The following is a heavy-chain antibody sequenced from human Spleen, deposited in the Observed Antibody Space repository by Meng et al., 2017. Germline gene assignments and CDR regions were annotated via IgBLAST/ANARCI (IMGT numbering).Heavy chain of an antibody. Sequence: GGSLRLSCAVSGFTFENSAMHWVRQAPGKGLEWVSSISWNSDTIGYADSVKGRFTVSRDNAKNSLYLQMNSLRAEDTTLYYCVKDKPYWNAYLGYCAMDVWGQGTTVTVSS. V-gene: IGHV3-9*01. J-gene: IGHJ6*02. D-gene: IGHD3-16*01. CDR1: GFTFENSA. CDR3: VKDKPYWNAYLGYCAMDV. CDR2: ISWNSDTI.